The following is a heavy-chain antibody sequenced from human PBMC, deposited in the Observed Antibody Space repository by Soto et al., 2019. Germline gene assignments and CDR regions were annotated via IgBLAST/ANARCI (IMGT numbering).Heavy chain of an antibody. CDR1: GGTFSSYA. D-gene: IGHD2-2*01. CDR2: IIPIFGTA. Sequence: VNGSCKASGGTFSSYAISWVRQAPGQGLEWMGGIIPIFGTANYAQKFQGRVTITADESTSTAYMELSSLRSEDTAVYYCAKYCSSTSCLDTAMVDWFDPWGQGTLVTVS. J-gene: IGHJ5*02. CDR3: AKYCSSTSCLDTAMVDWFDP. V-gene: IGHV1-69*01.